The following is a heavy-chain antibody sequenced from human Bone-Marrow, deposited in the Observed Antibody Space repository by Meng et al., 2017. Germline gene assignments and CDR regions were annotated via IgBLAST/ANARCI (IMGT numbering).Heavy chain of an antibody. Sequence: SGPTLVKPTQTLTLTCTFSGFSLSTSGMCVGWIRQPPGNALEWLALIDWEDDKYYSTSLKTSLTISKYTSQNQVVLTMTNMDPVDTATYYCARTTTVVSAFDPWGQGTLVTVSS. CDR2: IDWEDDK. J-gene: IGHJ5*02. D-gene: IGHD4-23*01. V-gene: IGHV2-70*01. CDR1: GFSLSTSGMC. CDR3: ARTTTVVSAFDP.